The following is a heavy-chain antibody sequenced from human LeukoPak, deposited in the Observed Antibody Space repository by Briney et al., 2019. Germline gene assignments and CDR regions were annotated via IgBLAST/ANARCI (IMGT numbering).Heavy chain of an antibody. Sequence: SVTVSCKASGGTFSSYAISWVRQAPGQGLEWMGGIIPIFGTANYAQKFQGRVTITADESTSTAYMELSSLRSEDTAVYYCATPGDTAMVRHYYYGMDVWGQGTTVTVSS. V-gene: IGHV1-69*13. J-gene: IGHJ6*02. CDR1: GGTFSSYA. CDR2: IIPIFGTA. D-gene: IGHD5-18*01. CDR3: ATPGDTAMVRHYYYGMDV.